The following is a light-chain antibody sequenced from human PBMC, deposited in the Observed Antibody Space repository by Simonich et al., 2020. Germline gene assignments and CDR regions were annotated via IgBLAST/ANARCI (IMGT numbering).Light chain of an antibody. V-gene: IGLV1-44*01. CDR1: SSNIGSNT. CDR3: AAWDDSLNGVV. CDR2: RND. Sequence: QSVLTQPPSASGTPGQRVTISCSGSSSNIGSNTVNWYQQLPGTAPKLLIYRNDRRPSGSPDRFSGAKSGTSASLAISGLQSEDEADYYCAAWDDSLNGVVFGGGTKLTVL. J-gene: IGLJ2*01.